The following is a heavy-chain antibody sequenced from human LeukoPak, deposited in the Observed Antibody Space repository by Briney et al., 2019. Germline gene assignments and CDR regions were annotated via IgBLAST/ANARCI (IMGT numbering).Heavy chain of an antibody. Sequence: PGGSLRLSCAASGFTFSSYAMSWVRQAPGKGLEWVTVISSGGSTKYADSVKGRFTISRDNSKNTVYLQMNSLRAEDTAVYYCARDRVGLTMVRGVSLRYYGMDVWGQGTTVTVSS. J-gene: IGHJ6*02. CDR1: GFTFSSYA. V-gene: IGHV3-66*01. CDR3: ARDRVGLTMVRGVSLRYYGMDV. D-gene: IGHD3-10*01. CDR2: ISSGGST.